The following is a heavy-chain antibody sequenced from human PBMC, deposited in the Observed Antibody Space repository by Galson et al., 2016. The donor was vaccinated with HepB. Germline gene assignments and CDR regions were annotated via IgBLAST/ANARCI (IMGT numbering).Heavy chain of an antibody. V-gene: IGHV5-10-1*01. CDR2: IDPSDSST. D-gene: IGHD5-18*01. CDR1: GYSFPNSW. Sequence: QSGAEVKKPGESLRISCKGSGYSFPNSWISWVRQMPGKGLEWMGRIDPSDSSTNYGPSFEGHVAMSTDKSITTAYLQWSSLKASDTAMYYCARGYSYGFKDGMDVWGQGTTVIVSS. CDR3: ARGYSYGFKDGMDV. J-gene: IGHJ6*02.